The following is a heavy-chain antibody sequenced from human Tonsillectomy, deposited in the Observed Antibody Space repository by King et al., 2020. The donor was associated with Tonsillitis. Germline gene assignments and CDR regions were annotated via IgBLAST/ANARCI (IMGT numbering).Heavy chain of an antibody. CDR1: GFTFSSYS. J-gene: IGHJ3*02. CDR2: ISSSSSYI. V-gene: IGHV3-21*01. Sequence: VQLVESGGGLVKPGGSLRLSCAASGFTFSSYSMNWVRQAPGKGLEWVSSISSSSSYIYYADSVKGRFTISRENAKNSLYLQMNSLRAEDTAVYYCASPYSGSYFGAFDIWGQGTMVTVSS. D-gene: IGHD1-26*01. CDR3: ASPYSGSYFGAFDI.